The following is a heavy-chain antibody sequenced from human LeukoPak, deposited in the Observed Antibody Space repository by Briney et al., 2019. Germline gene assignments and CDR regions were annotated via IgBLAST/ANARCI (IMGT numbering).Heavy chain of an antibody. CDR3: ARGGRYYDSRNDAFDI. CDR2: ISGSGGST. V-gene: IGHV3-23*01. CDR1: GFTFSSYA. J-gene: IGHJ3*02. D-gene: IGHD3-22*01. Sequence: GGSLRLSCAASGFTFSSYAMSWVRQAPGKGLEWVSAISGSGGSTYYADSVKGRFTISRDNAKNSLYLQMNSLRAEDTAVYYCARGGRYYDSRNDAFDIWGQGTMVTVSS.